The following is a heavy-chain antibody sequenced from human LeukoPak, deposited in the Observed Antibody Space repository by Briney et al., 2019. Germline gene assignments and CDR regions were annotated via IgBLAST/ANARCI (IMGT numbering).Heavy chain of an antibody. Sequence: SVKVSCKASGGTFSSYAISWVRQAPGQGLEWMGRIIPILGIANYAQKFQGRVTITADKSTSTAYMELSSLRSEDTAVYYCARGIAAAGILPPYFDYWGRGTLVTVSS. CDR2: IIPILGIA. V-gene: IGHV1-69*04. CDR3: ARGIAAAGILPPYFDY. J-gene: IGHJ4*02. D-gene: IGHD6-13*01. CDR1: GGTFSSYA.